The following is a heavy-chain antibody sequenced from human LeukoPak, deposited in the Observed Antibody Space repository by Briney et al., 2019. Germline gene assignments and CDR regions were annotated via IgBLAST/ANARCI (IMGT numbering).Heavy chain of an antibody. D-gene: IGHD2-2*01. V-gene: IGHV3-7*01. Sequence: GGSLRLSCAASGFTFSTYWMSWVRQAPGKGLEWVANIKQDGSEKYYVDSVKGRFTISRDNAKNSLYLQMNSLRAEDTAVYYCARGVPATNYYYYYMDVWGKGTTVTVSS. CDR1: GFTFSTYW. CDR2: IKQDGSEK. J-gene: IGHJ6*03. CDR3: ARGVPATNYYYYYMDV.